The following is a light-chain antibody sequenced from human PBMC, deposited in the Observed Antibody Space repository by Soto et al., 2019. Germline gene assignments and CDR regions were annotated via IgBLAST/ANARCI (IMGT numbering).Light chain of an antibody. Sequence: QSVLTQPASVSGSPGQSITISCTGTSNDVGSYNLVSWYQQHPGKAPKVMIYEVSKRPTEVSNRFSASKSGNTASLTISGLQTEDEAEYYCSSYAGSDTLVFGGGTKVTVL. CDR1: SNDVGSYNL. CDR2: EVS. V-gene: IGLV2-23*02. J-gene: IGLJ3*02. CDR3: SSYAGSDTLV.